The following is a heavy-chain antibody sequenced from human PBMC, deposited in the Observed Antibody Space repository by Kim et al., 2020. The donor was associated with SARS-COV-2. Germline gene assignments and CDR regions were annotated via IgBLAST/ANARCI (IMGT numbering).Heavy chain of an antibody. V-gene: IGHV3-30*03. CDR1: GFTFSNYG. D-gene: IGHD2-15*01. CDR2: ISYDGSNK. J-gene: IGHJ3*02. CDR3: AVLRDAFDI. Sequence: GGSLRLSCAASGFTFSNYGMHWVRQAPGKGLEWVALISYDGSNKYYADSVKGRFTISRDNSKNTLYLQMNSLRAEDTAVYYCAVLRDAFDIWGQGTMVTV.